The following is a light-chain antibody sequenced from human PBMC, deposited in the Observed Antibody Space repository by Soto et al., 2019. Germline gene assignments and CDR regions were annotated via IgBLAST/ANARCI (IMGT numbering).Light chain of an antibody. CDR3: QQSYSSPPT. J-gene: IGKJ1*01. Sequence: DIQMTQSPSSLSASVEYIVIITCRASQSISNHLNWYQQKPGKAPKLLIFAASSLQSGVPSRFSGSRSGPDFTLTSSSLQPEDFATYYCQQSYSSPPTFGQGTKV. V-gene: IGKV1-39*01. CDR1: QSISNH. CDR2: AAS.